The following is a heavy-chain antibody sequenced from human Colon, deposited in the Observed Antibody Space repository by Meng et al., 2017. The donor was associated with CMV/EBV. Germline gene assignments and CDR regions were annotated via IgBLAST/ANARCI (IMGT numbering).Heavy chain of an antibody. CDR1: GFIFSNYA. Sequence: GESLKISCAGSGFIFSNYAMTWVRQAPGKGLEWVSTISTTGSSTNYADSVKGRFTISRDNSKNTLYLQMNTLRAEDTAVYYCAKDAQDYSNFFDFWGQGTLVTVSS. V-gene: IGHV3-23*01. D-gene: IGHD4-11*01. CDR3: AKDAQDYSNFFDF. J-gene: IGHJ4*02. CDR2: ISTTGSST.